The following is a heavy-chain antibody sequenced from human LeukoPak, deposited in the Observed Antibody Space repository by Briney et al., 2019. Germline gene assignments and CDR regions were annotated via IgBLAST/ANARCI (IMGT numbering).Heavy chain of an antibody. J-gene: IGHJ4*02. D-gene: IGHD4-23*01. CDR1: GYTFTSYD. V-gene: IGHV1-8*01. CDR2: MNPNSGNT. CDR3: ARSTVVTPRLFDY. Sequence: RASVKVSCKASGYTFTSYDINWVRQATGQGLEWMGWMNPNSGNTGYAQKFQGRVTMTRNTSISTAYMELSSLRSEDTAVYYCARSTVVTPRLFDYWGQGTLVTVSS.